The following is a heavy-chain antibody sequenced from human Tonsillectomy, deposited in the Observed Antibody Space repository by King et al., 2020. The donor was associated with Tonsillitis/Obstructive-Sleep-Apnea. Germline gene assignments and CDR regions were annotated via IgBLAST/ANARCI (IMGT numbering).Heavy chain of an antibody. D-gene: IGHD2-15*01. CDR1: GFTFGDYA. J-gene: IGHJ4*02. Sequence: QLVQSGGGLVQPGRSLRLSCTASGFTFGDYAMSWVRQAPGKGLEWVGFIRSKAYGGTTEYSASVKGRFTISRDDSKSIAYLQMNSLKTEDTAVYYCTRDGELGYCSGGSCYTGIWGQGTLVTVSS. V-gene: IGHV3-49*04. CDR3: TRDGELGYCSGGSCYTGI. CDR2: IRSKAYGGTT.